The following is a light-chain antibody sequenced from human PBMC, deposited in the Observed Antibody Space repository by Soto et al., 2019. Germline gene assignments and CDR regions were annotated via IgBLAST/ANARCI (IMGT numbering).Light chain of an antibody. Sequence: IQLTQSPSFLSASVGDRVTITCRASQGISNWLAWYQQKPGKAPKLLIYAASSLQSGVPSRFSGSGSGTDFTLTISSLQPEDFASYYCQQANSFPLTFGQGTRLEIK. CDR3: QQANSFPLT. CDR1: QGISNW. J-gene: IGKJ5*01. CDR2: AAS. V-gene: IGKV1-12*01.